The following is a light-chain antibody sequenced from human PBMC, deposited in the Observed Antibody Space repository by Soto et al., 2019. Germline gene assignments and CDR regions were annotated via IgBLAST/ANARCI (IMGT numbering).Light chain of an antibody. CDR3: QQYNNWPMWT. V-gene: IGKV3-15*01. CDR2: GAS. J-gene: IGKJ1*01. CDR1: QSITRN. Sequence: MTESPYTLSGSVGARVTITCRASQSITRNLAWYQQSPGQAPRLLIYGASTRATGIPARFSGSGSGTEFTLTINSLQSEDFAVYYCQQYNNWPMWTFGQGTNVDI.